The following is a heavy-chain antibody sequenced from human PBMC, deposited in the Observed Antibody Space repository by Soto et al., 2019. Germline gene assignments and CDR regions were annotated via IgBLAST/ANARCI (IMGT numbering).Heavy chain of an antibody. CDR2: IFSSSNGI. D-gene: IGHD3-22*01. J-gene: IGHJ6*02. CDR3: ARDKYFYDGSGPMESDYYYYGMDV. V-gene: IGHV3-48*02. Sequence: EVQLVESGGGLVQPGGSLRLSCTASGFPFSSYSMNWVRQAPGKGLEWVSYIFSSSNGIYYADSVKGRFTISRDNAKNALYLQMNSLRDEDTAVYYCARDKYFYDGSGPMESDYYYYGMDVWGQGTTVTVSS. CDR1: GFPFSSYS.